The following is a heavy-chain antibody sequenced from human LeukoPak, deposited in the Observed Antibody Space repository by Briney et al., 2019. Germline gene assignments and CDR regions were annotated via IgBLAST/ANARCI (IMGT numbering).Heavy chain of an antibody. CDR2: IYSGGST. Sequence: GGSLRLSCAASGFTVSSNYMSWVRQAPGKGLEWVSVIYSGGSTYYADSVKGRFTISRDNSKNTLYLQMNSLRAEDTAVYYCASPYGYYARGNWFDPWGQGTLVTVSS. J-gene: IGHJ5*02. V-gene: IGHV3-53*01. CDR3: ASPYGYYARGNWFDP. CDR1: GFTVSSNY. D-gene: IGHD5-18*01.